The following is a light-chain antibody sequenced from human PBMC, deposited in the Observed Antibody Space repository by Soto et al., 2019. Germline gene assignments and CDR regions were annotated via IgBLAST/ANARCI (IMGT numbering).Light chain of an antibody. J-gene: IGLJ2*01. V-gene: IGLV2-14*03. CDR1: SSDVGAYNY. CDR3: SSYGITTMV. CDR2: DVS. Sequence: QSALTQPASVSGSPGQSITISCTGTSSDVGAYNYVSWYQHHTGKAPKLMIYDVSNRPSGVSNLFSGSKSGSTASLTIFGLQAEDEADYYCSSYGITTMVFGGGTKLTVL.